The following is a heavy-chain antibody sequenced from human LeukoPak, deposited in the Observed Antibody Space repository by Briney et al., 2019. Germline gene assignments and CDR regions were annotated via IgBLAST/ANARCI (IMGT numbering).Heavy chain of an antibody. D-gene: IGHD6-19*01. V-gene: IGHV4-59*06. CDR3: ARLSSGWFSTYAFDI. CDR1: GGSISSYY. Sequence: SETLSLTCAVSGGSISSYYWSWIRQPAGKGLEWIGYIYHSGSTYYNPSLKSRVTISVDRSKNQFSLKLSSVTAADTAVYYCARLSSGWFSTYAFDIWGQGTMVTVSS. J-gene: IGHJ3*02. CDR2: IYHSGST.